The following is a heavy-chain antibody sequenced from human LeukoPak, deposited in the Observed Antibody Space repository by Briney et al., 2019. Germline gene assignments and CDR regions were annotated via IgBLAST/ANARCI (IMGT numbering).Heavy chain of an antibody. Sequence: SETLSLTCTVSGGSISSYYWSRIRQPPGKGLEWIGYIYYSGSTNYNPSLKSRVTISVDTSKNQFSLKLSSVTAADTAVYYCARGGRIQLWSFDYWGQGTLVTVSS. CDR3: ARGGRIQLWSFDY. CDR1: GGSISSYY. CDR2: IYYSGST. V-gene: IGHV4-59*01. J-gene: IGHJ4*02. D-gene: IGHD5-18*01.